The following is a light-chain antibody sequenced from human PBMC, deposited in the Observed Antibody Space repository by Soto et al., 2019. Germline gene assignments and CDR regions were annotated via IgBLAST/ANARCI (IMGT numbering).Light chain of an antibody. CDR2: GSN. V-gene: IGLV1-40*01. Sequence: QSVLKHPPSVSWAPGQRVTISCPGGSSNIGGGYEVHWYQQLPGTAPKLLIYGSNNRPPGVPDRFPGSKSGTSASLAITVLQAEDEAYYYCQSYDSSLSGYVFGTGTKVTVL. J-gene: IGLJ1*01. CDR3: QSYDSSLSGYV. CDR1: SSNIGGGYE.